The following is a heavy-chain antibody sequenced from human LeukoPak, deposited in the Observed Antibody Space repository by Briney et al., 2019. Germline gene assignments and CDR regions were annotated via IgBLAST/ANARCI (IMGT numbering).Heavy chain of an antibody. D-gene: IGHD2-2*01. V-gene: IGHV3-30-3*01. CDR3: ARDQSSPKQGYYYYGMDA. Sequence: GGSLRLSCAASGFTFSSYAMHWVRQAPGKGLEWVAVISYDGSNKYYADSVKGRFTISRDNSKNTLYLQMNSLRAEDTAVYYCARDQSSPKQGYYYYGMDAWGQGTTVTVSS. CDR1: GFTFSSYA. CDR2: ISYDGSNK. J-gene: IGHJ6*02.